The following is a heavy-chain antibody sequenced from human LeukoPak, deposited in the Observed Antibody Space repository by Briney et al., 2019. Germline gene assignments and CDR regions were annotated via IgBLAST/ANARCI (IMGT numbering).Heavy chain of an antibody. V-gene: IGHV5-51*01. CDR2: IYPGDSDT. Sequence: GESLKISCKGSGYSFTSYWISWVRQMPGKGLECMAIIYPGDSDTRYSPSFQCQVTISADKSISTAYLQWSSLKASDTAMYYCVFFMQKTAYEILTGYYTAFDYWGQGTLVTVSS. J-gene: IGHJ4*02. CDR1: GYSFTSYW. CDR3: VFFMQKTAYEILTGYYTAFDY. D-gene: IGHD3-9*01.